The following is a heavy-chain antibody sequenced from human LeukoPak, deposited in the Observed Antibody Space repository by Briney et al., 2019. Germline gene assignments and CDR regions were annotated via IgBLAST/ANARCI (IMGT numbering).Heavy chain of an antibody. CDR2: IWYDGSNK. V-gene: IGHV3-33*06. Sequence: GGSLRLSCAASGFTFSSYGMHWVRQDPGKGLEWVAVIWYDGSNKYYADSVKGRFTISRDNSKNTLYLQMNSLRAEDTAVYYCAKGGYYDSSGALRNYWGQGTLVTVSS. CDR3: AKGGYYDSSGALRNY. CDR1: GFTFSSYG. J-gene: IGHJ4*02. D-gene: IGHD3-22*01.